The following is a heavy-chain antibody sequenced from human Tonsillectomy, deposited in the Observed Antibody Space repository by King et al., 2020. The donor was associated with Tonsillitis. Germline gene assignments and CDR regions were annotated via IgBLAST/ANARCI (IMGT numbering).Heavy chain of an antibody. Sequence: VQLVESGGGVVQPGRSLRLSCAASGFTFSTYGMHWFRQAPGKGLEWVALIWYDGSNKYYADSGKGRFTISRENSKNTLYLQMNSLRAEDTAVYYCARDSSGRHDAFDIWGQGTMVTVSS. CDR3: ARDSSGRHDAFDI. V-gene: IGHV3-33*01. CDR1: GFTFSTYG. D-gene: IGHD6-19*01. CDR2: IWYDGSNK. J-gene: IGHJ3*02.